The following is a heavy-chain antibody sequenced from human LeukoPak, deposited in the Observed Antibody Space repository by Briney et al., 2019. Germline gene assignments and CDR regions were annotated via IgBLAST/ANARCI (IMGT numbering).Heavy chain of an antibody. D-gene: IGHD2-15*01. V-gene: IGHV5-51*01. CDR2: IYPDDSDT. CDR1: GYSFTTYW. CDR3: ARLRYCSGGSCYFLQG. Sequence: GESLKISCRGSGYSFTTYWIGWVRQMPGKGLEWMGIIYPDDSDTRYSPSFQGQVTISADKSISTAYLQWSSLKASDTAMYYCARLRYCSGGSCYFLQGWGQGTLVTVS. J-gene: IGHJ1*01.